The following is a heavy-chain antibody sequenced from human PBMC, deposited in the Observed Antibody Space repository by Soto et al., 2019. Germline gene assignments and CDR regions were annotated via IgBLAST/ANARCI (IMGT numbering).Heavy chain of an antibody. CDR1: GYTLTELS. J-gene: IGHJ6*02. D-gene: IGHD3-22*01. CDR3: AGITMMVVGAYGMDV. Sequence: ASVNVSCKFSGYTLTELSMHWVRQAPGKGLEWMGGFDPEDAEIIYAQKFQGRVTMTEDTSTDTAYMELSSLRSEDTAVYYCAGITMMVVGAYGMDVWGQGTTVTVSS. V-gene: IGHV1-24*01. CDR2: FDPEDAEI.